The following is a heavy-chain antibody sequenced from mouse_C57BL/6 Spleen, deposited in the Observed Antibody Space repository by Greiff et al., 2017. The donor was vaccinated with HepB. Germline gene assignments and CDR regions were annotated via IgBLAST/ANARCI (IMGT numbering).Heavy chain of an antibody. CDR3: ARDGSSFMDY. V-gene: IGHV1-26*01. CDR2: INPNNGGT. CDR1: GYTFTDYY. J-gene: IGHJ4*01. D-gene: IGHD1-1*01. Sequence: EVQLQQSGPELVKPGASVKISCKASGYTFTDYYMNWVKQSHGKSLEWIGDINPNNGGTSYNQKFKGKATLTVDKSSSTAYMELRSLTSEDSAVYYCARDGSSFMDYWGQGTSVTVSS.